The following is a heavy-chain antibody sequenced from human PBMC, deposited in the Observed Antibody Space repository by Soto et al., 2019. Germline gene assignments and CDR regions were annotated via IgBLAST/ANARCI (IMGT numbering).Heavy chain of an antibody. V-gene: IGHV2-70*11. CDR3: ARILSYYYDRRSYGMDV. J-gene: IGHJ6*02. CDR2: IDWDDDK. D-gene: IGHD3-22*01. CDR1: GFSLSTSGMG. Sequence: SGPTLVNPTQTLTLTCTFSGFSLSTSGMGVGWIRQPPGKALEWLARIDWDDDKYYSTSLKTRLTISKDTSKSQVVLTMTNMDPVDTATYYCARILSYYYDRRSYGMDVWGQGTTVTVSS.